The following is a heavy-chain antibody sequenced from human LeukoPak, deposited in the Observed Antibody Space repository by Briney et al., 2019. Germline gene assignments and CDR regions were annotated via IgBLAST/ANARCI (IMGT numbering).Heavy chain of an antibody. J-gene: IGHJ4*02. Sequence: GGSLRLSCAASGFTFSSYAMSWVRQAPGKGLEWVSAISGSGGSTYYADPVKGRFTISRDNSKNPMYLQTNNLRAEDTAVYYCAKYIGLLWFGESDFDYWGQGTLVTVST. CDR2: ISGSGGST. CDR1: GFTFSSYA. V-gene: IGHV3-23*01. CDR3: AKYIGLLWFGESDFDY. D-gene: IGHD3-10*01.